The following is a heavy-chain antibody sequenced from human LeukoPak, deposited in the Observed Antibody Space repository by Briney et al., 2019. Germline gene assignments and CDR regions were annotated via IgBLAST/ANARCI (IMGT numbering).Heavy chain of an antibody. CDR3: ARSWLRDTYYYYYMDV. CDR2: IIPIFGTA. J-gene: IGHJ6*03. Sequence: ASVKVSCKASGGTFSSYAISWVRQAPGQGLEWMGGIIPIFGTANYAQKFQGRVTITADESTSTAYMELSSLSSEDTAVYYCARSWLRDTYYYYYMDVWGKGTTVTISS. D-gene: IGHD5-18*01. V-gene: IGHV1-69*13. CDR1: GGTFSSYA.